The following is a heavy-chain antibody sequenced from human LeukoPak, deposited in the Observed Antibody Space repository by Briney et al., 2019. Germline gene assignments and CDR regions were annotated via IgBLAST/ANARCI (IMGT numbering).Heavy chain of an antibody. D-gene: IGHD2-15*01. J-gene: IGHJ4*02. Sequence: GGSLRLSCAASGFTFSSYAMSWVRQAPGKGLEWVSTISGSGGSTYYADSVKGRFTISRDNSKNTLYLQMNSLRAEDTAVYYCAKGVVVIAPAPRVWNYWGQGTLVTVSP. CDR1: GFTFSSYA. V-gene: IGHV3-23*01. CDR2: ISGSGGST. CDR3: AKGVVVIAPAPRVWNY.